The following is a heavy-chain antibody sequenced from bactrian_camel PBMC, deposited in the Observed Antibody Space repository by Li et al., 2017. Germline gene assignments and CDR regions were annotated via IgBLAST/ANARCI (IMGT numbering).Heavy chain of an antibody. Sequence: HVQLVESGGGSVQTGGSLRLSCVVSGSTSSRDCVAWFRQAPGKEREGIAAICNGEETTEYADSVKGRFTISRNGAKKTLYLQMNSLKPEDTAMYYCVADFGCTYCSGGGCLRSTDLGIWGQGTQVTVS. CDR1: GSTSSRDC. CDR2: ICNGEETT. CDR3: VADFGCTYCSGGGCLRSTDLGI. D-gene: IGHD2*01. J-gene: IGHJ6*01. V-gene: IGHV3S1*01.